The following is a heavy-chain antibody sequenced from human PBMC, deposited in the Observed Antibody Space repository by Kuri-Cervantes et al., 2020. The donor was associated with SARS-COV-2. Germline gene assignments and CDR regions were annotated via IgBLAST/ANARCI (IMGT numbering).Heavy chain of an antibody. V-gene: IGHV3-48*02. D-gene: IGHD3-22*01. CDR3: ARDGGGYYDSSGYYGQLGSDY. CDR1: GFTFSSYS. Sequence: GESLKISCAASGFTFSSYSMNWVRQAPGKGLEWVSYISSSSSTIYYADSVKGRFTISRDNVRNSLYLQMNSLRDEDTAVYYCARDGGGYYDSSGYYGQLGSDYWGQGTLVTVSS. CDR2: ISSSSSTI. J-gene: IGHJ4*02.